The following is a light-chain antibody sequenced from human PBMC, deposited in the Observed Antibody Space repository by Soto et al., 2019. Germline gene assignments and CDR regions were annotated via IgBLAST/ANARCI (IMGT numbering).Light chain of an antibody. J-gene: IGKJ5*01. CDR3: QQRFNWQVT. CDR2: DAS. Sequence: EIVLTQSPGTLSLSPGERATLSCRASQSVSSNHLAWYQQKPGQAPRLLIYDASSRATGIPDRFSGGGSGTDFTLTISRLEPEDFAVYYCQQRFNWQVTFGQGTRLEIK. V-gene: IGKV3D-20*02. CDR1: QSVSSNH.